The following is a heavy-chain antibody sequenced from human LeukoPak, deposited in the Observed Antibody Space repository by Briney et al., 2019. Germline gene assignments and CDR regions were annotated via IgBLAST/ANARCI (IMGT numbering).Heavy chain of an antibody. CDR1: GYSISSGYY. CDR2: IYHSGST. D-gene: IGHD1-7*01. V-gene: IGHV4-38-2*02. J-gene: IGHJ4*02. Sequence: SETLSLTCTVSGYSISSGYYWGWIRQPPGKGLEWIGSIYHSGSTYYNPSLKSRVTISVDTSKNQFSLKLSSVTAADTAVYYCARARGELGSPFDYWGQGTLVTVSS. CDR3: ARARGELGSPFDY.